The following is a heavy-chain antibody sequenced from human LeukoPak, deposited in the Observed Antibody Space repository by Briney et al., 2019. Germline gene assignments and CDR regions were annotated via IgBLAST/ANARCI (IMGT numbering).Heavy chain of an antibody. CDR2: IKQDGSEK. Sequence: GGSLRLSCAASGFTFSGYSMNWVRQAPGKGLEWVANIKQDGSEKYYVDSVKGRFTISRDNAKNSLYLQMNSLRAEDTAVYYCARARILYYQGGNWFDPWGQGTLVTVSS. CDR1: GFTFSGYS. D-gene: IGHD2-8*01. J-gene: IGHJ5*02. V-gene: IGHV3-7*01. CDR3: ARARILYYQGGNWFDP.